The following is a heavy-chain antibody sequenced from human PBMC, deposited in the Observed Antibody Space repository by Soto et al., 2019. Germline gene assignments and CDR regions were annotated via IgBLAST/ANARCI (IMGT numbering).Heavy chain of an antibody. J-gene: IGHJ4*02. V-gene: IGHV1-69*02. CDR3: RGAGDGSVSIGEFGGH. D-gene: IGHD3-10*01. Sequence: QVHLVQSGAEVKKPGSSVKVSCKASGGTFSPYTINWVRQAPGQGLEWMGRIIPFLGVTNHAQKFQDRVKIPGNKSTSTAYLEFRSLISEDRAAYYCRGAGDGSVSIGEFGGHWGQGTWATVSS. CDR1: GGTFSPYT. CDR2: IIPFLGVT.